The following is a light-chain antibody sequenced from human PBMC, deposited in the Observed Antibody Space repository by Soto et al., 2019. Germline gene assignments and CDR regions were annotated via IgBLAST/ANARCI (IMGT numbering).Light chain of an antibody. CDR1: SSDVDDNNY. V-gene: IGLV2-8*01. Sequence: SALTQPPSASGSPGQSVTISCTGTSSDVDDNNYVSWYQQHPGKAPKLMIYEVSKRPSGVPDRFSGSKSGNTASPTVSGLQAEDGADYYCSSYAGSNNTYVFGTGTKVTVL. J-gene: IGLJ1*01. CDR3: SSYAGSNNTYV. CDR2: EVS.